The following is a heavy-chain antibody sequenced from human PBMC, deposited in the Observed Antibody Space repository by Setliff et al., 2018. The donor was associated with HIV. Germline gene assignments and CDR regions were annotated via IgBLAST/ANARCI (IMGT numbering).Heavy chain of an antibody. CDR3: ARDRPPLYSSGREAFDI. CDR2: ISSSRNYI. D-gene: IGHD3-22*01. J-gene: IGHJ3*02. V-gene: IGHV3-21*01. CDR1: GFSFSAYT. Sequence: GGSLRLSCEASGFSFSAYTMNWVRQAPGKGLEWVSSISSSRNYIKYADSVKGRFTISRDNAKKSLYLEMNSLRAEDTAVYYCARDRPPLYSSGREAFDIWGQGTRVTVS.